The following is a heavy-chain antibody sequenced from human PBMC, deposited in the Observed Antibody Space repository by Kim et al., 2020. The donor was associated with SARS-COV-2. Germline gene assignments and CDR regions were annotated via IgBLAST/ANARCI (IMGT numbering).Heavy chain of an antibody. D-gene: IGHD3-10*01. CDR2: MNQDGSQR. CDR1: GFTFGDSW. CDR3: ATSMVRAAYDY. V-gene: IGHV3-7*03. J-gene: IGHJ4*02. Sequence: GGSLRLSCVASGFTFGDSWMAWVRQAPGKGLEWVANMNQDGSQRRYVDSVRGRFTISRDNAKNSVFLQMNSLRAEDSGVYYCATSMVRAAYDYWGQGTLATVSS.